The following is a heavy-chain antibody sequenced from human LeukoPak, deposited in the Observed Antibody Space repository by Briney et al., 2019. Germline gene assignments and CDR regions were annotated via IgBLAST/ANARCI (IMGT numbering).Heavy chain of an antibody. CDR2: ISYDGSNK. Sequence: PGGSLRLSCAASGFTFSSYGMHWVRQAPGKGLEWVAVISYDGSNKYYADSVKGRFTISRDNSKNTLYLQMNSLRAEDTAVYYCARVGGGASYYYYMDVWGKGTTVTVSS. J-gene: IGHJ6*03. D-gene: IGHD1-26*01. CDR3: ARVGGGASYYYYMDV. V-gene: IGHV3-30*03. CDR1: GFTFSSYG.